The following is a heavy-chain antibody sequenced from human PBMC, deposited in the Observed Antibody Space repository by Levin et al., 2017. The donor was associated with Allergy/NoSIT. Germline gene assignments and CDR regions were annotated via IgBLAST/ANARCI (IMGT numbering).Heavy chain of an antibody. CDR3: ATTMVGANNGLDV. CDR1: GGTFRAYA. CDR2: IIPILGTP. D-gene: IGHD1-26*01. V-gene: IGHV1-69*13. Sequence: SVKVSCKASGGTFRAYAFTWVRQAPGQGLEWMGGIIPILGTPNYAQKNQGRVTILADESTSPAYMELTNLTSEDTAVYYCATTMVGANNGLDVWGQGTTVTVSS. J-gene: IGHJ6*02.